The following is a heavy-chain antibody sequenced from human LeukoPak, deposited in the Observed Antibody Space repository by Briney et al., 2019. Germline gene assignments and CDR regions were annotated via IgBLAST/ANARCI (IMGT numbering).Heavy chain of an antibody. D-gene: IGHD1-14*01. CDR3: ARERLTTRWYSVL. CDR2: IYYSGST. CDR1: GGSFSGYD. V-gene: IGHV4-59*01. Sequence: SETLSLTCAVSGGSFSGYDGSSIRQPPGKGLEWIGYIYYSGSTNYNPSLKSRVTISVDTSKNQFSLKLSSVTAADTAVYYCARERLTTRWYSVLCGRGTLVTVSS. J-gene: IGHJ2*01.